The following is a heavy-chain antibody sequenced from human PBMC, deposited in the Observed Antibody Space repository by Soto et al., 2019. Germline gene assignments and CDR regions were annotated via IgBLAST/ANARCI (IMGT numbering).Heavy chain of an antibody. CDR1: GGSISSSSYY. CDR2: IYYSGST. J-gene: IGHJ4*02. D-gene: IGHD5-18*01. Sequence: QLQLQESGPGLVKPSETLSLTCTVSGGSISSSSYYWGWIRQPPGKGLEWIGSIYYSGSTYYNPSLMSRVTISVDTSKNQFSLKLSSVTAADTAVYYCARQKRGYSYGYVGYWGQGTLVTVSS. CDR3: ARQKRGYSYGYVGY. V-gene: IGHV4-39*01.